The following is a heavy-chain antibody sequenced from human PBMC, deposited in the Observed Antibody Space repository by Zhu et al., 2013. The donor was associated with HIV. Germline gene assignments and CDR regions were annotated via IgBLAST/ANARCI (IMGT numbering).Heavy chain of an antibody. D-gene: IGHD1-26*01. V-gene: IGHV1-2*02. CDR1: GYSFSDYY. CDR3: ARDGGAYSFDI. J-gene: IGHJ3*02. CDR2: INPNSGGT. Sequence: QVQLVQSGAEVAKPGASLKVSCQASGYSFSDYYIQWVRQAPGQGLEWMGWINPNSGGTNYAQQFQGRVTMTRDTSIRTAYMDLSRLRSDDTAVYFCARDGGAYSFDIWGQGTMVTVSS.